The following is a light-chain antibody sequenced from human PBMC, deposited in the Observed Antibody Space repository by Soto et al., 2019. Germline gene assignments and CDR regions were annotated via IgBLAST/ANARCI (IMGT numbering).Light chain of an antibody. Sequence: DIQMTQSPSTLSASVGDRVTITCRASQSISSWLAWYQQKPGKAPKLLIYDAYSLESGVPSRFSGSGSGTEFTLTISILQPDDFSTYYCQQYNSYGTFGQGTKVEIK. CDR3: QQYNSYGT. J-gene: IGKJ1*01. CDR1: QSISSW. V-gene: IGKV1-5*01. CDR2: DAY.